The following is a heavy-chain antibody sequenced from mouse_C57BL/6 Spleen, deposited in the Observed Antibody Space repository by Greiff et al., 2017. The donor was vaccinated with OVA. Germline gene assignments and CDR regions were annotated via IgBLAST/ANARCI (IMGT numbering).Heavy chain of an antibody. V-gene: IGHV1-55*01. J-gene: IGHJ1*03. CDR2: IYPGSGST. D-gene: IGHD4-1*02. CDR1: GYTFTSYW. Sequence: QVQLQQPGAELVKPGASVKMSCKASGYTFTSYWITWVKQRPGQGLEWIGDIYPGSGSTNYNEKFKSKATLTVDTSSSTAYMRLSSLTSEESEVYDCARLSTGTDWYFDVWGTGTTVTVSS. CDR3: ARLSTGTDWYFDV.